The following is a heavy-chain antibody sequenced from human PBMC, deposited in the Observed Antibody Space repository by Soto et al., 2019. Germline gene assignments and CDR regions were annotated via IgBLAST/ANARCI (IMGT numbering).Heavy chain of an antibody. CDR3: AKTHTRPNWFDP. CDR2: ISGSGGST. Sequence: PGGSLRLSCAASGVTFSSDAMSWVRQAPGKGLEWVSAISGSGGSTYYADSVKGRFTISRDNSKNTLHLQMNSLRAEDTAVYYYAKTHTRPNWFDPWGQGTLVTVSS. D-gene: IGHD3-3*01. CDR1: GVTFSSDA. J-gene: IGHJ5*02. V-gene: IGHV3-23*01.